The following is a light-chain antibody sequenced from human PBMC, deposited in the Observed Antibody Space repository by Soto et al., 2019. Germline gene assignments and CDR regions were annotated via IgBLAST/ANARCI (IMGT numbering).Light chain of an antibody. CDR1: QTINNY. CDR3: QQSYRFPKT. CDR2: AAY. J-gene: IGKJ1*01. V-gene: IGKV1-39*01. Sequence: DIQMTQSPSSLSASVGDRVTITIRTSQTINNYLNWYQQKPGRAPKLLIYAAYNLQSGVPSRFSGSGSGTEFTLTIISLQPEDFATYYCQQSYRFPKTFGRGTKVDNK.